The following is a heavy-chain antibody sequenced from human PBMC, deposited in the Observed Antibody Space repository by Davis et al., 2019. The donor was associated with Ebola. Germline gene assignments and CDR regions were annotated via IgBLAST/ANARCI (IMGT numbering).Heavy chain of an antibody. J-gene: IGHJ3*02. CDR1: GFSINTYW. D-gene: IGHD1/OR15-1a*01. V-gene: IGHV5-51*01. Sequence: GESLKISCKASGFSINTYWIAWVRQKPGKGLEWMGIVYPGDSDTRYSPSFQGQVTISADKSMSTAYLQWSSLKASDTDMYYCATLRRTITGMDDGFDIWGQGTMVTVSS. CDR2: VYPGDSDT. CDR3: ATLRRTITGMDDGFDI.